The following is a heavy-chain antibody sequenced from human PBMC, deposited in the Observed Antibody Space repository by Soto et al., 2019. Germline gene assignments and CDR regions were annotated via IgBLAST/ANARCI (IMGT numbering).Heavy chain of an antibody. CDR2: ISYDGSNK. CDR1: GFTFSSYA. J-gene: IGHJ4*02. V-gene: IGHV3-30-3*01. Sequence: QVPLVESGGGVVQPGRSLRLSCAASGFTFSSYAMHWVRQAPGKGLEWGAVISYDGSNKYYADSVRGRFTISRDNSKNTLYLQMNSLRAEDTAVYYCARDLYCSGGSCYNYWGQGTLVTVSS. CDR3: ARDLYCSGGSCYNY. D-gene: IGHD2-15*01.